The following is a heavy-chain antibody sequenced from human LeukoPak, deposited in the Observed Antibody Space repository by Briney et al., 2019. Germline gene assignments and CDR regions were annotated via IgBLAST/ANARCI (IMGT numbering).Heavy chain of an antibody. CDR2: INPSTGGT. J-gene: IGHJ4*02. Sequence: WASVKVSCKTSGYTFTGYYMHWVRQASGQGLEWMGWINPSTGGTSYAQKFQGRVTVTRDTSITTAYMELSGLRSDDTAVYYCARSAVEAATPAGYWGQGTLVTVSS. D-gene: IGHD2-15*01. CDR3: ARSAVEAATPAGY. V-gene: IGHV1-2*02. CDR1: GYTFTGYY.